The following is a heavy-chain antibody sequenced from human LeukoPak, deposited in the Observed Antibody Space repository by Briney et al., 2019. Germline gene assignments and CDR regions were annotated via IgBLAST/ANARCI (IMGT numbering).Heavy chain of an antibody. Sequence: PSETLSLTCAVSGGSVSTYYWSWIRQPPGKGLEWIGYIYYSGSTNYNPSLKSRVTISVDTSKNQFSLKLSSVTAADTAVYYCARAPYCSSTSCSRDYYYYGMDVWGQGTTVTVSS. CDR1: GGSVSTYY. J-gene: IGHJ6*02. D-gene: IGHD2-2*01. CDR3: ARAPYCSSTSCSRDYYYYGMDV. CDR2: IYYSGST. V-gene: IGHV4-59*02.